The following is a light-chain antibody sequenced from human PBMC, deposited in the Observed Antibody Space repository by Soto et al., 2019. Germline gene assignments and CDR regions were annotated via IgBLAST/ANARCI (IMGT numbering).Light chain of an antibody. V-gene: IGLV3-1*01. CDR2: QDS. Sequence: SYELTQPPSVSVSPGQTASITCSGAKLGDKYACWYQQKPGQSPVLVIYQDSKRPSGIPERFSGSNSGNTATLTISGTQAMDEADYYCQAWDSSHVVFGGGTQLTVL. J-gene: IGLJ2*01. CDR1: KLGDKY. CDR3: QAWDSSHVV.